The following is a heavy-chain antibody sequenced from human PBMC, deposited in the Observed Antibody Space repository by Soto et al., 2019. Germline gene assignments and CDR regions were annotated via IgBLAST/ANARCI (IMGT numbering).Heavy chain of an antibody. CDR2: MNPNRGNT. CDR1: GYTFTSYD. Sequence: QVQLVQSGAEVKKPGASVKVSCKASGYTFTSYDINWVRQATGQGLEWMGWMNPNRGNTGYAQKFQGRVTMTRNTSLSTASMAQSNLRDGGTAVYYFASPRSIAGHFLGYWGQGTLVTVS. J-gene: IGHJ4*02. D-gene: IGHD6-13*01. CDR3: ASPRSIAGHFLGY. V-gene: IGHV1-8*01.